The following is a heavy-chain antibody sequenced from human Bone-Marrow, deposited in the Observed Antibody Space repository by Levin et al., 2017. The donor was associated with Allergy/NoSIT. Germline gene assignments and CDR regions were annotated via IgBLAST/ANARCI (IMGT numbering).Heavy chain of an antibody. CDR2: IGTAGDT. V-gene: IGHV3-13*01. J-gene: IGHJ6*02. CDR3: ARVGVYCSSTSCYLGSYDV. Sequence: GGSLRLSCAASGFTFSSYDMHWVRQATGKGLEWVSAIGTAGDTYYPGSVKGRFTISRENAKNSLYLQMNSLRAGDTAVYYCARVGVYCSSTSCYLGSYDVWGQGTTVTVSS. D-gene: IGHD2-2*01. CDR1: GFTFSSYD.